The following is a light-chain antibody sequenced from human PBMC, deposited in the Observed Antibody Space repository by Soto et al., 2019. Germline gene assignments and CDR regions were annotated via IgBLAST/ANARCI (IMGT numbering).Light chain of an antibody. V-gene: IGKV1-33*01. CDR1: QDISQY. CDR2: AAS. CDR3: QHYDNIPYS. J-gene: IGKJ2*03. Sequence: DTQMTQSPSSLSASVGDRVTITCQASQDISQYLNWYQHKPGKAPKLLIYAASNLETGVPSRFSGSVSATDFTFTISSLQPEDIATYYCQHYDNIPYSFGQGTKLEIK.